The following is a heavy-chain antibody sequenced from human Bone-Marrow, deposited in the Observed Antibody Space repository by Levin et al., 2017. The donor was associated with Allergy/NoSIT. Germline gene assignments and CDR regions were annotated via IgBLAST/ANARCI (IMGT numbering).Heavy chain of an antibody. CDR2: VYHSGIT. D-gene: IGHD1-1*01. J-gene: IGHJ6*03. Sequence: GSLRLSCTVSGGSITFYYWSWIRQPPGKGLQWIGYVYHSGITNYNPSLNSRVTISVDKPKNQFSLTVTSVPAADTDVYYCARVSEGDWNPIYHYYFMDVWGEGTSVTVSS. V-gene: IGHV4-59*01. CDR1: GGSITFYY. CDR3: ARVSEGDWNPIYHYYFMDV.